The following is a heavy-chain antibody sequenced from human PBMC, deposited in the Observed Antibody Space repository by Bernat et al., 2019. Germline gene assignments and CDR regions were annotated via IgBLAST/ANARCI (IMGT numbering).Heavy chain of an antibody. J-gene: IGHJ6*02. CDR2: ISGDGGST. D-gene: IGHD1-26*01. Sequence: EVQLVESGGGVVQPGGSLRLSCAASGFTFDDYAMHWVRQAPGKGLEWVSLISGDGGSTYYADSVKGRFTIPRDNSKNSLYLQMNSLRTEDTALYYCAKEVFPGFRTVGYYYYYGMDVWGQGTTVTVSS. V-gene: IGHV3-43*02. CDR1: GFTFDDYA. CDR3: AKEVFPGFRTVGYYYYYGMDV.